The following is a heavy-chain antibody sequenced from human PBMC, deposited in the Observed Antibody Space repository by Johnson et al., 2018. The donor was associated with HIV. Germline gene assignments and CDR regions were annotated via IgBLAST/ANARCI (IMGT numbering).Heavy chain of an antibody. Sequence: VQLVESGGGVVRPGGSLRLSCAASGFTFDDYDMSWVRQAPGKGLEWVSGINWDGGSTYYADSVKGRFTISRDNAKNTLYLQMNSLRAEDTAVDYCARDRDFYSGGDAFDIWGQGTMVTVSS. D-gene: IGHD4-11*01. CDR1: GFTFDDYD. V-gene: IGHV3-20*04. CDR2: INWDGGST. CDR3: ARDRDFYSGGDAFDI. J-gene: IGHJ3*02.